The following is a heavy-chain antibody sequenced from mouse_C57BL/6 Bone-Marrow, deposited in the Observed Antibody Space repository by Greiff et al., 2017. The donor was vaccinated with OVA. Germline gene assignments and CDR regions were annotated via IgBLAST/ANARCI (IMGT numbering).Heavy chain of an antibody. D-gene: IGHD1-1*02. CDR1: GFTFTSYG. Sequence: QVQLQQSGAELAKPGASVKLSCTASGFTFTSYGIHWVKQRTGQGLEWIGEIYPGSGNTYYDEKFKGKATLTADTSSSTAYMELRSLTSEDTAGYFCARRGDCYYGIAIAYWGQGTLVTVSA. CDR3: ARRGDCYYGIAIAY. CDR2: IYPGSGNT. J-gene: IGHJ3*01. V-gene: IGHV1-81*01.